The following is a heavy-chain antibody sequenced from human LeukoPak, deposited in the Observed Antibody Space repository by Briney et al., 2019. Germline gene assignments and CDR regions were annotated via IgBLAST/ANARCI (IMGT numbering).Heavy chain of an antibody. CDR2: IYYSGST. Sequence: PSETLSLTCTVSGGSISSYYWSWIRQPPGKGLEWIGYIYYSGSTNYNPSLKSRVTISVDTSKNQFSLKLSSVTAADTAVYYCAREGLDYYDSSGYDPSSAFDIWGQGTMVTVSP. J-gene: IGHJ3*02. D-gene: IGHD3-22*01. CDR1: GGSISSYY. CDR3: AREGLDYYDSSGYDPSSAFDI. V-gene: IGHV4-59*01.